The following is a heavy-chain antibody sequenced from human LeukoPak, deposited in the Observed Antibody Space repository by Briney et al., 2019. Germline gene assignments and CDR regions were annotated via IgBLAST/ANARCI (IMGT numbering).Heavy chain of an antibody. CDR1: GGSVSSGSYY. D-gene: IGHD1-1*01. Sequence: PSETLSLTCTVSGGSVSSGSYYWSWIRQPPGKGLEWIGYIYYSGSTNYNPSLKSRVTISVDTSKNQFSLKLSSVTAADTAVYYCARSPQYTQTNWFDPWGQGTLVTVSS. V-gene: IGHV4-61*01. CDR3: ARSPQYTQTNWFDP. J-gene: IGHJ5*02. CDR2: IYYSGST.